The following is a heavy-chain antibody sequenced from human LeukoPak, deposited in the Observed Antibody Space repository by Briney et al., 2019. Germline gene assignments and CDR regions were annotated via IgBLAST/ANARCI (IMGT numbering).Heavy chain of an antibody. D-gene: IGHD6-13*01. CDR2: INPNSGGT. V-gene: IGHV1-18*01. J-gene: IGHJ4*02. CDR3: ATEGGIAAAGTLPDY. Sequence: ASVKVSCKASGYTFTSYGISWVRQAPGQGLEWMGWINPNSGGTNYAQKFQGRVTMTEDTSTDTAYMGLSSLRSEDTAVYYCATEGGIAAAGTLPDYWGQGTLVTVSS. CDR1: GYTFTSYG.